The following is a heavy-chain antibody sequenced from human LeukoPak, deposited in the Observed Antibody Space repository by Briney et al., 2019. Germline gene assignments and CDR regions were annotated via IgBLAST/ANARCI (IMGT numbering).Heavy chain of an antibody. V-gene: IGHV1-2*02. J-gene: IGHJ4*02. CDR2: INPNSGGT. D-gene: IGHD3-3*01. Sequence: ASVKVSCKASGYTFTGYYMHWVREDPGQGLEWMGWINPNSGGTNYAQKFQGRVTMTRDTSISTAYMELSRLRSDDTAVYYCARDYDFWSGYPKYYFDYWGQGTLVTVSS. CDR1: GYTFTGYY. CDR3: ARDYDFWSGYPKYYFDY.